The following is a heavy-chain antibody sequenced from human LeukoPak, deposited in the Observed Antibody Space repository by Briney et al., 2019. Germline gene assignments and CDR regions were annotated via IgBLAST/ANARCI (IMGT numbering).Heavy chain of an antibody. CDR2: ISGSGDST. D-gene: IGHD6-19*01. CDR1: GFTFSSFA. J-gene: IGHJ4*02. Sequence: PGGTLRLSCAASGFTFSSFAMSWVRQAPGKGLEWVSSISGSGDSTYYADSVKGRFTISRDNSKKTLYLQMNSLRAEDMAVYYCAQSIAVAFYYWGQGTLVTVSS. CDR3: AQSIAVAFYY. V-gene: IGHV3-23*01.